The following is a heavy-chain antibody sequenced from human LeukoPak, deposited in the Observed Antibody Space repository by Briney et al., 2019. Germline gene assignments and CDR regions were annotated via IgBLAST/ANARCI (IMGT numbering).Heavy chain of an antibody. CDR3: AKVSPPADYGEPIDAFDI. CDR1: GFTFSSYA. D-gene: IGHD4-17*01. CDR2: ISGSGGST. V-gene: IGHV3-23*01. Sequence: GSLRLSCAASGFTFSSYAVSWVRQAPGKGLEWVSAISGSGGSTYYADSVKGRFTISRDNSKNTLYLQMNSLRAEDTAVYYCAKVSPPADYGEPIDAFDIWGQGTMVTVSS. J-gene: IGHJ3*02.